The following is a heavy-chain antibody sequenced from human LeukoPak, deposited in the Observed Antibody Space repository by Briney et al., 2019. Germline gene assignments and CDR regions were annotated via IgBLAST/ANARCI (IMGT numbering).Heavy chain of an antibody. V-gene: IGHV3-30*18. D-gene: IGHD3-10*01. CDR1: GFTFSSYG. CDR2: ISYDGSNK. J-gene: IGHJ5*02. CDR3: AKAYYYGSGSLPFDP. Sequence: GSLRLSCAASGFTFSSYGMHWVRQAPGKGLEWVAVISYDGSNKYYADSVKGRFTISRDNSKNTLYLQMNSLRAEDTAVYYCAKAYYYGSGSLPFDPWGQGTLVTVSS.